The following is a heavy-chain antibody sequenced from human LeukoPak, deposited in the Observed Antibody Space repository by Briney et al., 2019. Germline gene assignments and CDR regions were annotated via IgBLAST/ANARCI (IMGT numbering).Heavy chain of an antibody. Sequence: SETLSLTCAVYGGSFSGYYWSWIRQPPGKGLEWIGEINHSGSTNYNPSLKSRVTISVDTYKNQFSLKLSSVTAADTAVYYCARGFAVVVVAAPYFFDYWGQGTLVTVSS. CDR2: INHSGST. J-gene: IGHJ4*02. CDR3: ARGFAVVVVAAPYFFDY. CDR1: GGSFSGYY. V-gene: IGHV4-34*01. D-gene: IGHD2-15*01.